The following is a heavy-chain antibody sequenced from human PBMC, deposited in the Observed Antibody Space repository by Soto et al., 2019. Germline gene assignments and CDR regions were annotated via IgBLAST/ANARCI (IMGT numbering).Heavy chain of an antibody. J-gene: IGHJ3*02. CDR3: AGDNSAWHDTFDI. CDR2: SNTYNGNT. V-gene: IGHV1-18*01. D-gene: IGHD6-19*01. Sequence: QVQLVQSGAEVRKPGASVKVSCKASGYTFTTYGISWVRQAPGQGLEWMGLSNTYNGNTNYAQILQGRVTMTTDTSTSTAYMELRSLRSDDTAVYYWAGDNSAWHDTFDIWGQGTMVTVSS. CDR1: GYTFTTYG.